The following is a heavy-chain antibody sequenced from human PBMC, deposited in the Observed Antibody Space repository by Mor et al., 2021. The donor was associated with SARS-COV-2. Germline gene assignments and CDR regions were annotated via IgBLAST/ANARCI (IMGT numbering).Heavy chain of an antibody. CDR3: ASHPTVAYYDCSGYPFDY. Sequence: RQAPVQWLEWMGGIIPIFGTANYAQKFQGRDTNTADESTSTAYMELSSLRSEDTAVYYCASHPTVAYYDCSGYPFDYWGQGSLVTVSS. D-gene: IGHD3-22*01. V-gene: IGHV1-69*01. CDR2: IIPIFGTA. J-gene: IGHJ4*02.